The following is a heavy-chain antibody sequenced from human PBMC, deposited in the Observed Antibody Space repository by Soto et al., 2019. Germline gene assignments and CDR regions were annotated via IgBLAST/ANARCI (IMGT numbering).Heavy chain of an antibody. D-gene: IGHD3-3*01. CDR3: ARSDFWSGYYTDY. V-gene: IGHV4-30-4*08. J-gene: IGHJ4*02. Sequence: PSETLSLTCTFSGVSISSVGYHWSWIRQPPGKGLEWIGFVYYTGNTYYNPSLKSRVTISVDTSKNQFSLKLSSVTAADTAVYYCARSDFWSGYYTDYWGQGTLVTVSS. CDR2: VYYTGNT. CDR1: GVSISSVGYH.